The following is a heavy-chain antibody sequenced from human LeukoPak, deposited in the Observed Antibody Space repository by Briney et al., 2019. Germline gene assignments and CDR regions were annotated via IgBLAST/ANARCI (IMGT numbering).Heavy chain of an antibody. CDR3: VRARSGYDYAFDY. J-gene: IGHJ4*02. Sequence: GASVTVSYTASGYTFSRYHMHWVRQAPGQGREWMGWIYPNSGGTHYAQDFQGRVTITRHTSISTAYMELSRLTSDDTAVYYCVRARSGYDYAFDYWGQGTLVTVPS. CDR1: GYTFSRYH. V-gene: IGHV1-2*02. CDR2: IYPNSGGT. D-gene: IGHD5-12*01.